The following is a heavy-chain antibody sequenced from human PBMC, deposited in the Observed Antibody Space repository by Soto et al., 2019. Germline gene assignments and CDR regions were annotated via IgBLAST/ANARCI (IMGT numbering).Heavy chain of an antibody. Sequence: ASETLSLTRIFSGESISGTIYYLGWIRQPPGKGLEWIGSIYYSGSTYYNPSLKSRVTISVDTSKNHFSLKLTSVTAADTAVYYCARPGGSGWFYFDSWGQGSQVTVSS. CDR1: GESISGTIYY. CDR3: ARPGGSGWFYFDS. J-gene: IGHJ4*02. D-gene: IGHD6-13*01. V-gene: IGHV4-39*02. CDR2: IYYSGST.